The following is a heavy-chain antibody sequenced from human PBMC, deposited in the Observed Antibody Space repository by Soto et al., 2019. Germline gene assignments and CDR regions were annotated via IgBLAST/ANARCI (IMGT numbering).Heavy chain of an antibody. CDR2: IRISAVDT. V-gene: IGHV3-23*01. D-gene: IGHD4-4*01. Sequence: EMQLLESGGGLVQPGGSLRLSCAASGFTFSNYPMTWVRQAPGKGLEWVAAIRISAVDTYYADSVQGRFSISRDNSKNTLYLQLNRLRADDTAIYYCAKDHSNFGLGPWGHGTVVTVSS. CDR1: GFTFSNYP. CDR3: AKDHSNFGLGP. J-gene: IGHJ5*02.